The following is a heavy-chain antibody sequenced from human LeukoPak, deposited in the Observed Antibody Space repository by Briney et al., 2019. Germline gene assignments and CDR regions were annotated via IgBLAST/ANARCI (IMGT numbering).Heavy chain of an antibody. Sequence: SETLSLTCTVSGGSISSGDYYWSWIRQPPGKGLEWIGYIYYSGSTYYNPSLKSRVTISVDTSKNQFSLKLSSVTAADTAVYYCASHWSGYRIDYWGQGTRVTVSS. CDR2: IYYSGST. V-gene: IGHV4-30-4*01. D-gene: IGHD3-3*01. CDR1: GGSISSGDYY. CDR3: ASHWSGYRIDY. J-gene: IGHJ4*02.